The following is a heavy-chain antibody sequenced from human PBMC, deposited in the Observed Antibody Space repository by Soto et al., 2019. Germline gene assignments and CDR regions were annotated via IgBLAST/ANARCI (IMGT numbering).Heavy chain of an antibody. D-gene: IGHD2-15*01. V-gene: IGHV1-2*02. CDR2: INPNSGGT. CDR1: GYTFTNHG. J-gene: IGHJ4*02. Sequence: QVQMKQSGGEVKKPGASVKVSCKTSGYTFTNHGVNWVRQAPGQGLEWLGWINPNSGGTKYPQKFQGRVTMTRDTSIRTVYMSLTGLKSDDTAVYFCARDLAKGGGSAGFDYWGQGTLVAVSS. CDR3: ARDLAKGGGSAGFDY.